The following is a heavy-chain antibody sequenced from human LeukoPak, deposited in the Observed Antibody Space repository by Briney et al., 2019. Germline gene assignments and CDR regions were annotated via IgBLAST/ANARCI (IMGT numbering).Heavy chain of an antibody. Sequence: PGGSLRLSCAGSGFTFSIYAMTWVRQAPGKGLEWVSSISSSSSYIYYADSVKGRFTISRDNAKNSLYLQMNSLRAEDTAVYYCARDLRSYSGYELPDYWGQGTLVTVSS. CDR3: ARDLRSYSGYELPDY. CDR2: ISSSSSYI. D-gene: IGHD5-12*01. CDR1: GFTFSIYA. J-gene: IGHJ4*02. V-gene: IGHV3-21*01.